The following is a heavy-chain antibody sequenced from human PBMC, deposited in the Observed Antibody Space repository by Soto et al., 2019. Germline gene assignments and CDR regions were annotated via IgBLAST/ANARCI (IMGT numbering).Heavy chain of an antibody. CDR1: GFTFTNYW. Sequence: EVQLVESGGDLVQPGGSLRLSCAASGFTFTNYWMHWVRQAPGRGLLWISRINPDGSTTFYADSVKGRFTISRDNAKNTLYLQMNSLRGEDTAVYYCASLPQDVFPVPGNEGPDYWGQGTLVTVSS. CDR3: ASLPQDVFPVPGNEGPDY. V-gene: IGHV3-74*01. D-gene: IGHD6-19*01. J-gene: IGHJ4*02. CDR2: INPDGSTT.